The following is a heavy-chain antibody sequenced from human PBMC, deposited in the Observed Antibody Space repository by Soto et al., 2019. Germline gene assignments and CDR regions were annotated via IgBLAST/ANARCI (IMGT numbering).Heavy chain of an antibody. V-gene: IGHV1-69*13. CDR1: GGTFSSYA. J-gene: IGHJ5*02. Sequence: SVKVSCKASGGTFSSYAISWVRQAPGQGLEWMGGIIPIFGTANYAQKFQGRVTITADESTSTAYMELSSLRSEDTAVYYCARVTSPVTMVRGVIYNWFDPWGQGTLVTVSS. D-gene: IGHD3-10*01. CDR3: ARVTSPVTMVRGVIYNWFDP. CDR2: IIPIFGTA.